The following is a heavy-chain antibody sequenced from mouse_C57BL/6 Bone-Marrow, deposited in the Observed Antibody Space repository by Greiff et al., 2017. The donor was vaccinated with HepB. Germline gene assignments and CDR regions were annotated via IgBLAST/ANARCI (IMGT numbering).Heavy chain of an antibody. J-gene: IGHJ4*01. V-gene: IGHV1-76*01. Sequence: VQLQESGAELVRPGASVKLSCKASGYTFTDYYINWVKQRPGQGLEWIARIYPGSGNTYYNEKFKGKATLTAEKSSSTAYMQLSSLTSEDAAVYFWSRGGGYYAMDYWGQGTSVTVSS. CDR3: SRGGGYYAMDY. CDR2: IYPGSGNT. CDR1: GYTFTDYY.